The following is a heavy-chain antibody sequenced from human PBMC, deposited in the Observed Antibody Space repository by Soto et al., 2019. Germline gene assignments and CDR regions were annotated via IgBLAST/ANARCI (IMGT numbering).Heavy chain of an antibody. CDR1: GFTFRNYA. V-gene: IGHV3-23*01. J-gene: IGHJ4*02. CDR3: AKVGVVCSSRSCYDTYFDH. CDR2: INNAGGNT. Sequence: PGGSLRLSCAASGFTFRNYAVAWVRQAPGKGLEWVSAINNAGGNTYYADSVKGRFTISRDNSNNALYLQMNGLGAEDTAVYYCAKVGVVCSSRSCYDTYFDHWGQGTLVTVSS. D-gene: IGHD2-2*01.